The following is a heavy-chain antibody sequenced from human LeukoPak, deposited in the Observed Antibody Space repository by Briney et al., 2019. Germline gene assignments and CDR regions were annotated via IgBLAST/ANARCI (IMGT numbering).Heavy chain of an antibody. V-gene: IGHV4-4*07. CDR2: IYTSGST. CDR1: GGSISSYY. J-gene: IGHJ6*02. CDR3: AASGQLWFGESMNYGMDV. D-gene: IGHD3-10*01. Sequence: KPSETLSLTCTVSGGSISSYYWSWIRQPAGKGLEWIGRIYTSGSTNYNPSLKSRVTMSVDTSKNQFSLKLSSVTAADTAVYYCAASGQLWFGESMNYGMDVWGQGTTVTVSS.